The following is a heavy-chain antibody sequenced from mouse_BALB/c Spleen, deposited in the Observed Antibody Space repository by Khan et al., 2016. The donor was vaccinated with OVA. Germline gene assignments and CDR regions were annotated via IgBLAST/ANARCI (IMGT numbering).Heavy chain of an antibody. D-gene: IGHD2-10*01. CDR2: ICSDGST. J-gene: IGHJ4*01. CDR1: GFSLTNYG. CDR3: ARQPYYHYYIMDY. Sequence: QVQLKESGPGLVAPSQSLSITCTISGFSLTNYGVHWVRQPPGKGLEWLVVICSDGSTTYDSALKSRLTISKDNSKSQVFLKMDSIRTDDTAVYYCARQPYYHYYIMDYWGQGTSVTVSS. V-gene: IGHV2-6-1*01.